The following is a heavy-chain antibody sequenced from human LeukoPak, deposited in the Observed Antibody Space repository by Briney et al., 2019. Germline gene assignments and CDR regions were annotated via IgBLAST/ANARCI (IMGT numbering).Heavy chain of an antibody. CDR1: EFTFSRYA. Sequence: GGSLRLSCAASEFTFSRYAMSWVRQAPGKGLEWVSGISGSGSSTYYADSVKGRFTISRDNSKNTLYLQMNSLRAEDTAVYYCAKSPRSYPPGDYWGQGTLVTVSS. CDR3: AKSPRSYPPGDY. CDR2: ISGSGSST. D-gene: IGHD1-26*01. V-gene: IGHV3-23*01. J-gene: IGHJ4*02.